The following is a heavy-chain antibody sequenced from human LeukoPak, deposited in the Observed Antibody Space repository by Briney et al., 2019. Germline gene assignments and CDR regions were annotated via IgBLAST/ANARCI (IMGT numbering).Heavy chain of an antibody. J-gene: IGHJ4*02. CDR3: ASEGAFFDY. CDR2: INHSGST. Sequence: PSETLSLTCAVYGGSFSGYYWSWIRRPPGKGLERIGEINHSGSTNYNPSLKSRVTISVDTSKNQFSLKLSSVTAADTAVYYCASEGAFFDYWGQGTLVTVSS. CDR1: GGSFSGYY. D-gene: IGHD3-16*01. V-gene: IGHV4-34*01.